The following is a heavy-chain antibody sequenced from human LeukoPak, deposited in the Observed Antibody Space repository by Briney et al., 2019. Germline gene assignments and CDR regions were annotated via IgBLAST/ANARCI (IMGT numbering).Heavy chain of an antibody. CDR3: ARLELEATFFDY. CDR1: GVSITTTTYY. J-gene: IGHJ4*02. V-gene: IGHV4-39*01. D-gene: IGHD1-26*01. CDR2: IYYSGST. Sequence: PSETLSLTCTVSGVSITTTTYYWGWIRQPPGKGLEWIGSIYYSGSTYYNPSLKSRVTISVDTSKNQFSLKLSSVTAADTAVYYCARLELEATFFDYWGQGTLVTVSS.